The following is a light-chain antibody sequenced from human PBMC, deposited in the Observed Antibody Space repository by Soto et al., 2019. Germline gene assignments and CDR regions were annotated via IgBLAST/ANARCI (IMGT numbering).Light chain of an antibody. Sequence: QSVLTQPPSASGAPGQRVTISCSGSTSNIGSNYVYWYQQLPGTAPKLLIYSNNQRPSGVPDRFSASKSGTSASLVINGLRSEDEADYYCAAWDDSLSGLWVFGGGTKLTVL. CDR1: TSNIGSNY. J-gene: IGLJ3*02. V-gene: IGLV1-47*02. CDR3: AAWDDSLSGLWV. CDR2: SNN.